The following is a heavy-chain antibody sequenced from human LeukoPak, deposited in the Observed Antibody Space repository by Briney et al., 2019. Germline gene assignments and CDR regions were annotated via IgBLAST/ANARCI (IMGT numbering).Heavy chain of an antibody. V-gene: IGHV3-30*02. Sequence: GGSLRLSCAASGFTFNSYGMHWVRQAPGKGLEWVAFIRYDGSNKYYADSVKGRFTISRDNSKNTLYLQMNSLRAEDTAVYYCARHGRGSGYSQFDYWGQGILVTVSS. D-gene: IGHD3-22*01. J-gene: IGHJ4*02. CDR1: GFTFNSYG. CDR2: IRYDGSNK. CDR3: ARHGRGSGYSQFDY.